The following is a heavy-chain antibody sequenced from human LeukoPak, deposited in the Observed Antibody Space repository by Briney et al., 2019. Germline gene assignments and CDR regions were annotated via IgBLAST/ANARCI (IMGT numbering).Heavy chain of an antibody. D-gene: IGHD6-13*01. CDR1: GGTFSSYA. V-gene: IGHV1-69*13. CDR3: ARDSTDSTFGAFDI. J-gene: IGHJ3*02. CDR2: IIPIFGTA. Sequence: SVKVSCKASGGTFSSYAISWVRQAPGQGLEWMGGIIPIFGTANYAQRFQGRVTITADESTSTAYMELSSLRSEDTAVYYCARDSTDSTFGAFDIWGQGTMVTVSS.